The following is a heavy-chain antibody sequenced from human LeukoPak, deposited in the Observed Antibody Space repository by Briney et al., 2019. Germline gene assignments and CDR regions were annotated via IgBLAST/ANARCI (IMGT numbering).Heavy chain of an antibody. CDR2: IYISGST. J-gene: IGHJ5*02. CDR1: GGSVSSYY. Sequence: PSETLSLTCTVSGGSVSSYYWSWIRQPAGKGLEWIGRIYISGSTNYNPSLQSRVTMSVDTSKNQFSLKNSVTAADTAVYYCARGLSWFDPWGQGTLVTVSS. V-gene: IGHV4-4*07. CDR3: ARGLSWFDP.